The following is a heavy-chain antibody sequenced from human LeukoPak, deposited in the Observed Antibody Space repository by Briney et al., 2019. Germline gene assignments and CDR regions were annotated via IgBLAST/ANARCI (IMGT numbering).Heavy chain of an antibody. CDR3: AVGYSYGQS. J-gene: IGHJ5*02. V-gene: IGHV3-30*03. CDR1: GLTFSSYG. D-gene: IGHD5-18*01. CDR2: ISNDGINK. Sequence: PGGSLRLPCAPSGLTFSSYGMHWVRQAPGKGLEWVAVISNDGINKHYADSVKGRFTISRDNSKNTLSLEMNDLRTEDTAVYYCAVGYSYGQSWGQGTLVTVSS.